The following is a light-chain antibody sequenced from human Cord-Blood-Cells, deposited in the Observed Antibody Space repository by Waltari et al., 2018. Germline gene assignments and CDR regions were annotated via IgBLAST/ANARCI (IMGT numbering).Light chain of an antibody. CDR1: PIVSRN. CDR2: GAS. Sequence: EIVMTQSPATLSVSPGERATLSCRASPIVSRNLAWYQQKPGQAPRLLIYGASTRATGIPARFSGSGSGTEFTLTISSLQSEDFAVYYCQQYNNWPWTLGQGTKVEIK. V-gene: IGKV3-15*01. J-gene: IGKJ1*01. CDR3: QQYNNWPWT.